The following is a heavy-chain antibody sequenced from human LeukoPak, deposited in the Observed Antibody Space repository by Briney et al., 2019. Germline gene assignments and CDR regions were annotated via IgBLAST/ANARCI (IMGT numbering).Heavy chain of an antibody. CDR2: INWNGGST. Sequence: GGSLRLSCAASGFTFDDYGMSWVRQAPGKGLEWVSGINWNGGSTGYADSVKGRFTISRDNAKNSLYLQMNSLRAEDTALYYCARVTSGSYLRNAFDIWGQGQWSPSLQ. V-gene: IGHV3-20*04. CDR3: ARVTSGSYLRNAFDI. J-gene: IGHJ3*02. D-gene: IGHD1-26*01. CDR1: GFTFDDYG.